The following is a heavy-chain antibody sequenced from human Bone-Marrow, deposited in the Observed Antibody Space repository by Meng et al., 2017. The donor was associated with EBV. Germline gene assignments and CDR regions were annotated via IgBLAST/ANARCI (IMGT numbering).Heavy chain of an antibody. CDR3: TRWSYGGTAY. CDR1: GFTLSNAW. D-gene: IGHD4-23*01. CDR2: IKSKTDGGTT. J-gene: IGHJ4*02. V-gene: IGHV3-15*02. Sequence: EWQLVGAVVALRRPGGSLSISCAASGFTLSNAWMGWVRQAPGKGLEWVGRIKSKTDGGTTDYAAPVKGRFTISRDDSKDTMYLQMHSLKTEDTAVYYCTRWSYGGTAYWGQGTLVTVSS.